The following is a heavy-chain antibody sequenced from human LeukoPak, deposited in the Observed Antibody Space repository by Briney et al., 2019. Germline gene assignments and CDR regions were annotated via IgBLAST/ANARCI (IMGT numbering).Heavy chain of an antibody. D-gene: IGHD1-26*01. CDR1: GGSISSYY. J-gene: IGHJ4*02. CDR3: ARQGGIQMGAILFDS. Sequence: PSETLSLTCTVSGGSISSYYWSWIRQPPGKGLEWIGSLYYSGNTNYNPSLKSRVTLSVDTSKNQISLRLSSVTAADTAVYYCARQGGIQMGAILFDSRGQGTLVTVSS. CDR2: LYYSGNT. V-gene: IGHV4-59*08.